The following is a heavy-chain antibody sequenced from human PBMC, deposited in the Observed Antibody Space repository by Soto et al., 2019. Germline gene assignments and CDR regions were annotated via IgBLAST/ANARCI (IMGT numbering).Heavy chain of an antibody. CDR2: ISNTGGGT. CDR3: AKDRLAGNFDY. J-gene: IGHJ4*02. V-gene: IGHV3-23*01. CDR1: GFTFNNYA. Sequence: EVQLLDSGGGLVQPGGSLGLSCAASGFTFNNYAMNWVRQAPGMGLEWVATISNTGGGTYYADSVKGRFTISRDNSKNTLYLQMSRLRVQHTAVYYCAKDRLAGNFDYWGQGTQVTVSS.